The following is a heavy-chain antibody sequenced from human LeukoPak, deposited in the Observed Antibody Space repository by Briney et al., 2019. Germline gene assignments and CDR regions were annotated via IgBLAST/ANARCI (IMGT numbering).Heavy chain of an antibody. V-gene: IGHV3-15*01. Sequence: PGGSLRLSCAASGFTFSYAWMTWVRQAPGKGLEWVGRIRGKTDGGTTDYAAPVKGRFTISRDDSKNTLYLQMNSLRTEDAVVYYCTTEMDTAIYYWGQGTLVTVSS. CDR2: IRGKTDGGTT. J-gene: IGHJ4*02. D-gene: IGHD5-18*01. CDR1: GFTFSYAW. CDR3: TTEMDTAIYY.